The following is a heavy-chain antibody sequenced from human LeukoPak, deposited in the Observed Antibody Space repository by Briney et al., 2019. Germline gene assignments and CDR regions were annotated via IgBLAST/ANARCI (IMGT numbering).Heavy chain of an antibody. CDR2: ISYDGSNK. V-gene: IGHV3-30-3*01. CDR1: GFTFSSYA. D-gene: IGHD5/OR15-5a*01. CDR3: ARRVSADDAFDI. Sequence: PGGSLRLSCAASGFTFSSYAMHWVRQAPGKGLEWVAVISYDGSNKYYADSVKGRFTISRDNAKNSLYLQMNSLRAEDTAVYYCARRVSADDAFDIWGQGTMVTVSS. J-gene: IGHJ3*02.